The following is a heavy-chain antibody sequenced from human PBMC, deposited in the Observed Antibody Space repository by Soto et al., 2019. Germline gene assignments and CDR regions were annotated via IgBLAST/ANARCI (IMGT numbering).Heavy chain of an antibody. CDR1: GFTFSNAW. V-gene: IGHV3-15*01. Sequence: GGSLRLSCAASGFTFSNAWMSWVRQAPGKGLEWVGRIKSKTDGGTTDYAAPVKGRFTISRDDSKNTLYLQMNSLKTEDTAVYYCTTDDYADGAEYFQHWGQGTLVTVSS. CDR2: IKSKTDGGTT. J-gene: IGHJ1*01. D-gene: IGHD4-17*01. CDR3: TTDDYADGAEYFQH.